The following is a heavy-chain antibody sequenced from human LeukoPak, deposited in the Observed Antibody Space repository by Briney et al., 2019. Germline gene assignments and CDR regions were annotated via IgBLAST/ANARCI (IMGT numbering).Heavy chain of an antibody. Sequence: GGSLRLSCAASGFTFSSYWMSWVRQAPGKGLEWVANIKQDGSEKYYVDSVKGRFTISKDNAKNSLYLQMNSLRAEDTAVYYCARDADPRGLRWYTHCFDYWGQGTLVTVSS. CDR2: IKQDGSEK. CDR1: GFTFSSYW. CDR3: ARDADPRGLRWYTHCFDY. J-gene: IGHJ4*02. V-gene: IGHV3-7*01. D-gene: IGHD4-23*01.